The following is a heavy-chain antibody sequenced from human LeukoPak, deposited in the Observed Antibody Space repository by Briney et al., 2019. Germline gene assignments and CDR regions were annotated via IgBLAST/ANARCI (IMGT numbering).Heavy chain of an antibody. Sequence: PGRSLRLSCAASGFTFSSYGMPWVRQAPGKGLEWVAAISYDGSNKYYADSVKGRFTISRDNSKNTLYLQMNSLRAEDTAVYYCAKDVSYSSSPYYFDYWGQGTLVTVSS. CDR3: AKDVSYSSSPYYFDY. CDR2: ISYDGSNK. CDR1: GFTFSSYG. D-gene: IGHD6-13*01. V-gene: IGHV3-30*18. J-gene: IGHJ4*02.